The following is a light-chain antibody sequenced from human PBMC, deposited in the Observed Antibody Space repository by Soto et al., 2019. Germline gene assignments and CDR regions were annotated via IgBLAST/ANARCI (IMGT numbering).Light chain of an antibody. CDR1: RDVGSD. CDR3: LQDYGDSWT. Sequence: QMTQSPSSLSASVGEKIIITCLASRDVGSDVSCYQQKPGQATKLLIYAASNLYTGVPSRLSGSRSGKEFPLTISSLQPDDFASYYCLQDYGDSWTFGQGTKVDI. J-gene: IGKJ1*01. CDR2: AAS. V-gene: IGKV1-6*01.